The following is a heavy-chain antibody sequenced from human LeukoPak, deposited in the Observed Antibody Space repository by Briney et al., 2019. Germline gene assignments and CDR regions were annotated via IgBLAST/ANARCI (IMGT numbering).Heavy chain of an antibody. V-gene: IGHV4-34*01. CDR1: GGSFSGYY. CDR3: ARGGRGIQLWKYFDY. D-gene: IGHD5-18*01. CDR2: INHSGGT. Sequence: PSETLSLTCAVYGGSFSGYYWSWIRQPPGKGLEWIGEINHSGGTNYNPSLKSRVTISVDTSKNRFSLKLSSVTAADTAVYYCARGGRGIQLWKYFDYWGQGTLVTVSS. J-gene: IGHJ4*02.